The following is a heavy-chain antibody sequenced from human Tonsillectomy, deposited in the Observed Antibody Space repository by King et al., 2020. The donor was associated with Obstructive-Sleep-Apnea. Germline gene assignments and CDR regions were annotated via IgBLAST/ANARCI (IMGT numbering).Heavy chain of an antibody. J-gene: IGHJ4*02. CDR3: ARQFYRSNWPHYFDC. CDR1: GGSITGSHYY. Sequence: QLQESGPGLVKPSETLSLACTVSGGSITGSHYYWSWIRQPPGKGLEWIGSIFYTGSTYYISSLKSRVTISVDTSKNQFSLKLTSVTAADTAVYYWARQFYRSNWPHYFDCWGQGTLVTVSS. D-gene: IGHD6-13*01. CDR2: IFYTGST. V-gene: IGHV4-39*07.